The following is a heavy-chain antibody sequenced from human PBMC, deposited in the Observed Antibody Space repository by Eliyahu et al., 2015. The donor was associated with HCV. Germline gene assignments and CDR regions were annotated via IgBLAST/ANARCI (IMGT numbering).Heavy chain of an antibody. CDR3: SSGGGGIAVAGTGGWFDP. CDR1: GXSITTYX. Sequence: QVQLQESGPGLVKPSETLSLICTVSGXSITTYXWSWIRQPPGKGLEWIGXIHXSGSTNYNPSLKSRVTLSIDTSKNQFSLKVKSVTAADTAVYYCSSGGGGIAVAGTGGWFDPWGRGTLVTVSS. CDR2: IHXSGST. J-gene: IGHJ5*02. V-gene: IGHV4-59*01. D-gene: IGHD6-19*01.